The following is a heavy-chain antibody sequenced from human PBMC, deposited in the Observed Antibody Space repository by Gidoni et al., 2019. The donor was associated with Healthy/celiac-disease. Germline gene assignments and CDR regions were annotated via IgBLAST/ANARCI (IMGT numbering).Heavy chain of an antibody. Sequence: EVQLVESGGGLVQPGGSLRLSCAASGFPVSSNYMSWVRQAPGKGLEWVSVIYSGGSTYYADSVKGRFTISRDNSKNTLYLQMNSLRAEDTAVYYCARRMYDSSGYYYVGAFDIWGQGTMVTVSS. J-gene: IGHJ3*02. CDR3: ARRMYDSSGYYYVGAFDI. CDR1: GFPVSSNY. D-gene: IGHD3-22*01. CDR2: IYSGGST. V-gene: IGHV3-66*02.